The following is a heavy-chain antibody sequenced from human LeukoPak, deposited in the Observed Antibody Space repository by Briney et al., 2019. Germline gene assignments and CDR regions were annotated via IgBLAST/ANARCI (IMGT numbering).Heavy chain of an antibody. CDR3: CTDDSGSYFQGDPFDI. V-gene: IGHV3-15*01. D-gene: IGHD1-26*01. CDR2: IKSKTDVGTT. J-gene: IGHJ3*02. Sequence: WGSLRLSCAASGFTFSHALMNWVRQAPGNGLELVGRIKSKTDVGTTDYSAPVKGRFTISRDDSRNTLYLQMNSLKTEDTAMYYCCTDDSGSYFQGDPFDIWGQGTMVTVSS. CDR1: GFTFSHAL.